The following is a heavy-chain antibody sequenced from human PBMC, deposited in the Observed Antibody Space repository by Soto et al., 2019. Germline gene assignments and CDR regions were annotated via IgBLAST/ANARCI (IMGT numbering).Heavy chain of an antibody. CDR2: IKQDGSEK. CDR3: ARDASMNYDSSGYYYVY. V-gene: IGHV3-7*01. D-gene: IGHD3-22*01. Sequence: SLSLSCAASGFTFSSYWMSWVRQAPGKGLEWVANIKQDGSEKYYVDSVKGRFTISRDNAKNSLYLQMNSLRAEDTAVYYCARDASMNYDSSGYYYVYWGQGTLVTVSS. J-gene: IGHJ4*02. CDR1: GFTFSSYW.